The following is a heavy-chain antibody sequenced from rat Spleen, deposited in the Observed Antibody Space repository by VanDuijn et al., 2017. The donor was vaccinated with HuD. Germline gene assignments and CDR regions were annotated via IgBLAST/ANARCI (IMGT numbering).Heavy chain of an antibody. Sequence: QVQLKESGPGLMQPSQTLSLTCTVSGFSLTSYNLHWFRQPPGKGLEWLGILWTAGNADYNSDLKSRLSISRDTSKNQVFLAMNSLQTEDIATYDCARDEGDGSSYYWGQGIMVTVSS. J-gene: IGHJ2*01. V-gene: IGHV2-30*01. D-gene: IGHD1-12*02. CDR1: GFSLTSYN. CDR2: LWTAGNA. CDR3: ARDEGDGSSYY.